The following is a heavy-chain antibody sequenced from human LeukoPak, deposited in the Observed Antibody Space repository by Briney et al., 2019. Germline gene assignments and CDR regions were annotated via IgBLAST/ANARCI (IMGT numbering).Heavy chain of an antibody. CDR1: GFTFSSYG. Sequence: GGSLRLSCAASGFTFSSYGMHWVRQAPGKGLEWVAVISYDGGNKYYADSVKGRFTISRDNSKNTLYLQMNSLRAEDTAVYYCAKEDSYNWNDERYFDYWGQGTLVTVSS. J-gene: IGHJ4*02. CDR3: AKEDSYNWNDERYFDY. V-gene: IGHV3-30*18. D-gene: IGHD1-20*01. CDR2: ISYDGGNK.